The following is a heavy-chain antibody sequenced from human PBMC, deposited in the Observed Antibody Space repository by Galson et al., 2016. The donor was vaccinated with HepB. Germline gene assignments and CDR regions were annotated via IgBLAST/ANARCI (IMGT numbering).Heavy chain of an antibody. Sequence: LSLTCTVSGGSISSLGHYWTWIRQNPEKGLQGIGSMYYSGNAHYNPSLKSRVIRSIDTSKKQFSLQLGSVTAAATAVYFCARSIYHDTSRAFDIWGQGTVITGSS. CDR2: MYYSGNA. CDR3: ARSIYHDTSRAFDI. V-gene: IGHV4-31*03. D-gene: IGHD3-22*01. CDR1: GGSISSLGHY. J-gene: IGHJ3*02.